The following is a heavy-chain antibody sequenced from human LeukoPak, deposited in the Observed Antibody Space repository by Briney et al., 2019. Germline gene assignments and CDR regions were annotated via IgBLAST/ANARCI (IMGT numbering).Heavy chain of an antibody. Sequence: PGGSLRLSCAASGFTFSDYYMSWIRQAPGKGLEWVSYISSSGSTIYYADSVKGRFTISRDNAKNSLYLQMNSLRAEDTAVYYCARDLYLKEYYYDSSGYYYGRWGQGTLVTVSS. V-gene: IGHV3-11*01. CDR2: ISSSGSTI. J-gene: IGHJ4*02. CDR3: ARDLYLKEYYYDSSGYYYGR. CDR1: GFTFSDYY. D-gene: IGHD3-22*01.